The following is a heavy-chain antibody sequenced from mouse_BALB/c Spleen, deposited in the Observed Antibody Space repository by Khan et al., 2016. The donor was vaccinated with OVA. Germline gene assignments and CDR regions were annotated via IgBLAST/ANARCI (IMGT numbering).Heavy chain of an antibody. V-gene: IGHV2-9*02. D-gene: IGHD2-3*01. CDR2: IWAGEST. CDR1: GFSLTSYG. J-gene: IGHJ4*01. Sequence: QVQLKQSGPGLVAPSQSLSITCTVSGFSLTSYGVHWVRQPPGKGLEWLGVIWAGESTNYNSALMSRLSISTDNSKSQVFLKMNSLQTDDTAMYFCARFYDPYYAMDYWGQGTSVTVSS. CDR3: ARFYDPYYAMDY.